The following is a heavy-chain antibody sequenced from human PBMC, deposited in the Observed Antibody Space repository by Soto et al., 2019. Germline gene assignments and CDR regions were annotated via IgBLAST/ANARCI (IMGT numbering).Heavy chain of an antibody. CDR1: GGTFSSYT. Sequence: SVKVSCKASGGTFSSYTISWVRQAPGQGLEWMGRIIPILGIANPAQKFQGRVSITADKSTGTAYMELSSLRSDDTAVYYCLNIPHYWGQGTLVTVSS. CDR2: IIPILGIA. J-gene: IGHJ4*02. V-gene: IGHV1-69*02. CDR3: LNIPHY.